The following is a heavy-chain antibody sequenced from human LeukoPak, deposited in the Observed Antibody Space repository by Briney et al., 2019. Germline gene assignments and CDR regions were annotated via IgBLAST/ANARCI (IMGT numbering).Heavy chain of an antibody. V-gene: IGHV3-23*01. J-gene: IGHJ4*02. D-gene: IGHD6-13*01. CDR2: ISGSGGNT. CDR1: GFSFSSYA. Sequence: GGSLRLSCAASGFSFSSYAMSWVRQAARNGLKWVSAISGSGGNTYYADSVRGRFTISRDNSKNTLYLQMYSLRAEDTAIYYCAKVSWANYFDYWGQGTLVTVSS. CDR3: AKVSWANYFDY.